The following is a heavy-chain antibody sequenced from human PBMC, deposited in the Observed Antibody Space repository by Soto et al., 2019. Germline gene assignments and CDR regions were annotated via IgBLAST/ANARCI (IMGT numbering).Heavy chain of an antibody. V-gene: IGHV4-34*01. CDR3: STSAYDTNGYYRFDP. D-gene: IGHD3-22*01. CDR1: GGSFSGHS. CDR2: INHSGRV. J-gene: IGHJ5*01. Sequence: SETLSLTCAVYGGSFSGHSWTWIRQSPGKGLEWIGDINHSGRVNYSPSLKSRVTISLDTSKNQFSLTLSAVTAADTAMYYCSTSAYDTNGYYRFDPWGQGTLVTVSS.